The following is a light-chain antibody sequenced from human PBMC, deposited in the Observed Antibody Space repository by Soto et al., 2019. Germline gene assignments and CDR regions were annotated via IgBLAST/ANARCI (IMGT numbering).Light chain of an antibody. CDR2: VVS. Sequence: QSALTQPASVSGSPGQSITITCTGTSSDVGGYKYVSWYQQHPGKAPKLLIYVVSNRPSGVSNRFSGSKAGNTASLTISGLRAEGEADYDCSSYTTTKTYLFRTGTKVTVL. J-gene: IGLJ1*01. V-gene: IGLV2-14*01. CDR3: SSYTTTKTYL. CDR1: SSDVGGYKY.